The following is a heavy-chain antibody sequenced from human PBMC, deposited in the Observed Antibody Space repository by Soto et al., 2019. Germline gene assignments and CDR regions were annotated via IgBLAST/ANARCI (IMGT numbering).Heavy chain of an antibody. CDR2: ISSSSSYT. J-gene: IGHJ4*02. Sequence: QVQLVESGGGLVKPGGSLRLSCAASGFTFSDYYMSWIRQAPGKGLEWVSYISSSSSYTNYADSVKGRFTISRDNAKNSVYLQMNSLRAEDTAVYYCAREGSGSYYLEDYWGQGTLVTVSS. CDR1: GFTFSDYY. D-gene: IGHD1-26*01. V-gene: IGHV3-11*05. CDR3: AREGSGSYYLEDY.